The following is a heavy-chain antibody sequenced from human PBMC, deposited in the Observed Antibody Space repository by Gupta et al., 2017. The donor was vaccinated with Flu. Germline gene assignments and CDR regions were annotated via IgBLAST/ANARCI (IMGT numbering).Heavy chain of an antibody. D-gene: IGHD6-13*01. J-gene: IGHJ5*02. CDR3: ARKGYSSSWYWFDP. Sequence: EVQLVESGGGLVQPGGSLRLSCAASGFTVSSNYMSWVRQAPGKGLEWVSVIYSGGSTYYADSVKGRFTISRHNSKNTLYLQMNSLRAEDTAVYYCARKGYSSSWYWFDPWGQGTLVTVSS. CDR2: IYSGGST. V-gene: IGHV3-53*04. CDR1: GFTVSSNY.